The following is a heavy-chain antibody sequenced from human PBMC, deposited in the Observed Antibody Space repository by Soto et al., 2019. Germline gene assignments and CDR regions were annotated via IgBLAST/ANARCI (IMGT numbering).Heavy chain of an antibody. J-gene: IGHJ5*02. CDR2: IWFDGKTT. Sequence: QVQLVESGGGVVQPGGSLRLSCVASGFFFSNWRMHWVRQAPGEGLEWVSVIWFDGKTTDYADSVKGRFTISRDNAKNTRYLQMNSLRTEDTAIYYCARYDDYIHYDHWGQGTLVTVSS. CDR1: GFFFSNWR. V-gene: IGHV3-33*01. D-gene: IGHD4-4*01. CDR3: ARYDDYIHYDH.